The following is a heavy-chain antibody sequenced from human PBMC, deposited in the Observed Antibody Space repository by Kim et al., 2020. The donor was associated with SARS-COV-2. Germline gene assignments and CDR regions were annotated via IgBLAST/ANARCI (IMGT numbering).Heavy chain of an antibody. CDR2: ISYDGSNK. CDR1: GFTFSSYA. V-gene: IGHV3-30-3*01. D-gene: IGHD3-3*02. CDR3: ARDPRISWASGGYYFDY. J-gene: IGHJ4*02. Sequence: GGSLRLSCAVSGFTFSSYAMHWVRQAPGKGLEWVAVISYDGSNKYYADSVKGRFTISRDNSKTTLYLQMNSLRAEDTAVYYCARDPRISWASGGYYFDYWGQGTLVTVSS.